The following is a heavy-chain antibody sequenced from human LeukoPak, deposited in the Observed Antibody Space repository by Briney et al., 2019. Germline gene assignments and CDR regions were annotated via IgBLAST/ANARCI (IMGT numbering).Heavy chain of an antibody. Sequence: SETLSLTCAVYGESFSGYYWSWIRQPPGRGLEWIGYIYYSGSTYYNPSLKSRVTISVDTSKNQFSLKLSSVTAADTAVYYCARTVTKGRYFDLWGRGTLVTVSS. D-gene: IGHD4-17*01. CDR3: ARTVTKGRYFDL. V-gene: IGHV4-34*01. CDR1: GESFSGYY. J-gene: IGHJ2*01. CDR2: IYYSGST.